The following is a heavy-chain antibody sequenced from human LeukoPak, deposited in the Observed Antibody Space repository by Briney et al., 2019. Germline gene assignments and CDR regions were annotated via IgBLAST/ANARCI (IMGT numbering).Heavy chain of an antibody. D-gene: IGHD6-19*01. CDR2: IYYSGGT. CDR3: ARLQRCSNGWIDY. CDR1: GDSLSLYY. V-gene: IGHV4-59*08. J-gene: IGHJ4*02. Sequence: SETLSLTCTVSGDSLSLYYWSWIRQPPGKGLEWIGNIYYSGGTNYNPSLKSRVTISVDTSKNQFSLKLSSVTAADTAVYHCARLQRCSNGWIDYWGQGTLVTVSS.